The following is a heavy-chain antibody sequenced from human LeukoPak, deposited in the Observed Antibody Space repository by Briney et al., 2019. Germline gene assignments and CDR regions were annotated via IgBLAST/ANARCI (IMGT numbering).Heavy chain of an antibody. CDR2: ISWNSGTK. Sequence: GGSLRLSCAASGFTFDDYAMHWVRQAPGKGLEWDSGISWNSGTKGYADSVKGRFTISRDNAKNSLYLQMNSLRGEDAALYYCAVLHYYAMDVWGQGTTVTVSS. CDR3: AVLHYYAMDV. J-gene: IGHJ6*02. V-gene: IGHV3-9*01. CDR1: GFTFDDYA. D-gene: IGHD2-8*01.